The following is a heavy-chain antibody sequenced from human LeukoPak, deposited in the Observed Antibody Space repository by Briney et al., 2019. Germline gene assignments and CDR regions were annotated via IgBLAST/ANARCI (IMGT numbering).Heavy chain of an antibody. CDR1: GFTFSSYS. CDR2: ISSSSSYI. Sequence: PGGSLRLSCAASGFTFSSYSMNWVRQAPGKGLEWVSSISSSSSYIYYADSVKGRFTISRDNAKNSLYLQMNSLRAEDTAVYYCARSGDIVATITWGYFDYWGQGTLVTVSS. CDR3: ARSGDIVATITWGYFDY. J-gene: IGHJ4*02. V-gene: IGHV3-21*01. D-gene: IGHD5-12*01.